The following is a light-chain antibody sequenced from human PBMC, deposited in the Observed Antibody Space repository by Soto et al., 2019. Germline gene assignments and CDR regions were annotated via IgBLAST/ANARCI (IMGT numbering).Light chain of an antibody. J-gene: IGKJ1*01. V-gene: IGKV3-20*01. CDR3: QQYGSSPPWT. CDR1: QSVSSN. Sequence: IVMTQYPATLFVSAWERVKVCCRASQSVSSNLAWYQQKPGQAPRLLIYGASTRATGSPDRFSGSGSGTDLTLTISRLEPEDFAVYYCQQYGSSPPWTFGQGTKVDIK. CDR2: GAS.